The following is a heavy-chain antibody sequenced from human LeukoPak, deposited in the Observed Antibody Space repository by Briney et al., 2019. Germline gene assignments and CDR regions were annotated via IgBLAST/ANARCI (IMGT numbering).Heavy chain of an antibody. CDR1: GYTFTCYY. J-gene: IGHJ4*02. V-gene: IGHV1-2*02. Sequence: ASVKLSCTASGYTFTCYYMHWVRHAHGQGLEWMGWINTNSGGTNYEKKFQGRVTMTRDTYSSTAYMELSRLRSDDTAVYYCAGEGYNWNDRGDYYFDYWGQGTLVTVSS. CDR2: INTNSGGT. CDR3: AGEGYNWNDRGDYYFDY. D-gene: IGHD1-20*01.